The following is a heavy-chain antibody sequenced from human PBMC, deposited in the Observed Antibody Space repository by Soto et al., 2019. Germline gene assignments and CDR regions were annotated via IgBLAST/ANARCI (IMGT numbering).Heavy chain of an antibody. CDR2: VKSDGST. D-gene: IGHD3-3*01. CDR3: ARGIRGHDGSDV. Sequence: EVQLVESGGDLVQPGGSLRLSCAASGFIFSSYWMHWVRQAPGKGLVWVSRVKSDGSTYYADSVKGRFTISRDNAKNTLYLQMNSLTVEDTAVYYCARGIRGHDGSDVWGQGTMVTVSS. CDR1: GFIFSSYW. J-gene: IGHJ3*01. V-gene: IGHV3-74*01.